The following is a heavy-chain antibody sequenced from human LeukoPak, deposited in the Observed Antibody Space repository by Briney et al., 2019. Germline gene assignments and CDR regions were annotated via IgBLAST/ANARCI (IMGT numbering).Heavy chain of an antibody. J-gene: IGHJ6*02. CDR3: AREMGSFTPGRSMHSGYDWAHYYYYYGMDV. D-gene: IGHD5-12*01. CDR2: MYTSGST. Sequence: PSETLSLTCTVSGGSISSYYWSWLRQPAGKGLEWIGRMYTSGSTNYNPPLKSRVTMSVDTSKNQFSLKLSSVTAADTAVYYCAREMGSFTPGRSMHSGYDWAHYYYYYGMDVWGQGTTVTVSS. CDR1: GGSISSYY. V-gene: IGHV4-4*07.